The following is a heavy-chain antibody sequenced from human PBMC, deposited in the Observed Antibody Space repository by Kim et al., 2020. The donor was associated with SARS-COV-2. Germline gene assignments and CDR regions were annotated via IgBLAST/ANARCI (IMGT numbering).Heavy chain of an antibody. CDR3: ARGRDFDWSECMDV. V-gene: IGHV3-33*01. D-gene: IGHD3-9*01. CDR1: GFTFSSYG. CDR2: IWYDGSNK. Sequence: GGSLRLSCAASGFTFSSYGMHWVRQAPGKGLEWVAVIWYDGSNKYYADSVKGRFTISRDNSKNTLYLQMNSLRAEDTAVYYCARGRDFDWSECMDVWGKGTTVTVSS. J-gene: IGHJ6*03.